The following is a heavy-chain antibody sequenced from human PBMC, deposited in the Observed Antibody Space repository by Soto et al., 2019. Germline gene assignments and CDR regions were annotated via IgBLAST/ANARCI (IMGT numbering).Heavy chain of an antibody. V-gene: IGHV1-8*01. Sequence: QVQLVQSGAEVKRPGASVKVSCKSSGYTFTNYDLNWVRQASGQGLEWMGWMNPKSGNTGYAQKFQGRVTMTRDTSISTAYMELSSLTSEDTAVYCCAGYQRGIGTGSSWSDRWGQRTLVTVCS. J-gene: IGHJ5*02. D-gene: IGHD1-1*01. CDR2: MNPKSGNT. CDR1: GYTFTNYD. CDR3: AGYQRGIGTGSSWSDR.